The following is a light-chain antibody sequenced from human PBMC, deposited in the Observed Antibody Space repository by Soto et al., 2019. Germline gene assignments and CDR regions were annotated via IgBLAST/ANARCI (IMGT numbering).Light chain of an antibody. CDR3: QQRKYWPPLT. CDR2: DAS. J-gene: IGKJ5*01. CDR1: HHVDIY. V-gene: IGKV3-11*01. Sequence: EAVLTQSPATMSLSPGETATLSCQASHHVDIYLAGYQHKPCQAPRLLIYDASNRATGIPARFSGSGSGTDFTLTISSLEPEDFAVYYCQQRKYWPPLTFGQGTRLE.